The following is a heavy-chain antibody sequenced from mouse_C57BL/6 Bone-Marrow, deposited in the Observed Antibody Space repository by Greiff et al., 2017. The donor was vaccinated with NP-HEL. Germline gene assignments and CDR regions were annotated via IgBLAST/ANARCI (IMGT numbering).Heavy chain of an antibody. V-gene: IGHV1-55*01. CDR3: ARSDYSNYVWYFDV. D-gene: IGHD2-5*01. CDR1: GYTFTSYW. Sequence: VQLQQPGAELVKPGASVKMSCKASGYTFTSYWITWVKQRPGQGLEWIGDIYPGSGSTNYNEKFKSKATLTVDTSSSTAYMQLSSLTSEDSAVYYCARSDYSNYVWYFDVWGTGTTVTVSS. J-gene: IGHJ1*03. CDR2: IYPGSGST.